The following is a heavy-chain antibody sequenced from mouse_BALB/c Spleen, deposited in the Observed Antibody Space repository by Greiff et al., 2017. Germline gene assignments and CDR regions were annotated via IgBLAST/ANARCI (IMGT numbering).Heavy chain of an antibody. CDR3: AREGTGYAMDY. D-gene: IGHD4-1*01. J-gene: IGHJ4*01. CDR1: GYSITSGYY. CDR2: ISYDGSN. V-gene: IGHV3-6*02. Sequence: VQLKQSGPGLVKPSQSLSLTCSVTGYSITSGYYWNWIRQFPGNKLEWMGYISYDGSNNYNPSLKNRISITRDTSKNQFFLKLNSVTTEDTATYYCAREGTGYAMDYWGQGTSVTVSS.